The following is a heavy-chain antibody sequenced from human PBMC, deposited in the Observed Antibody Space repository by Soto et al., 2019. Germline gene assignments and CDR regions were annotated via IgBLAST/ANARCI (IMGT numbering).Heavy chain of an antibody. J-gene: IGHJ4*02. D-gene: IGHD1-26*01. V-gene: IGHV3-11*01. CDR2: IDFRSNSI. Sequence: QVQLVESGGGLVKPGGSLRLCCAASGFSFSDYYMSWIRKAPGKGLEWVSYIDFRSNSIYYADSVKGRFTISRDNAKNSLYLQMNSLRAEDTAVYYCARDIEPLGLFFDYWGQGTLVTVSS. CDR3: ARDIEPLGLFFDY. CDR1: GFSFSDYY.